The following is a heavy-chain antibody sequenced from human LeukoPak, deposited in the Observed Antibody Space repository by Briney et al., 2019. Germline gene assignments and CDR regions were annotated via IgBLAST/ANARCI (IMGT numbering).Heavy chain of an antibody. J-gene: IGHJ4*02. Sequence: GGSLRLSCAASGFTFSSNGMTWVRQAAGKGLEWVSGIRPRGGSTFCADFVKGRFTISRDNSKNTLYLEMNGLRAEDTAVYYCAKSKGYFDYWGQGTLLTVSS. CDR3: AKSKGYFDY. CDR2: IRPRGGST. D-gene: IGHD4-11*01. V-gene: IGHV3-23*01. CDR1: GFTFSSNG.